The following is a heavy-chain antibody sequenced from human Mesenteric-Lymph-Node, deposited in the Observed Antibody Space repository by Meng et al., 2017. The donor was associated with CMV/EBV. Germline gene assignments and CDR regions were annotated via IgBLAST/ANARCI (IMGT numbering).Heavy chain of an antibody. V-gene: IGHV3-23*03. J-gene: IGHJ4*02. CDR2: IYSGGSNT. D-gene: IGHD4-17*01. CDR3: ARGGGGDYVYYFDY. CDR1: GFTFSSYA. Sequence: GESLKISCAASGFTFSSYAMSWVRQAPGKGLEWVSVIYSGGSNTLYADSVKGRFTISRDNDKNYLYLQMNSLRTEDTALYYCARGGGGDYVYYFDYWGQGTLVTVSS.